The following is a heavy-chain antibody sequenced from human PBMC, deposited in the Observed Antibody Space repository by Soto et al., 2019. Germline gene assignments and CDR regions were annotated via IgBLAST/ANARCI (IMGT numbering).Heavy chain of an antibody. CDR2: ISYDGSNK. Sequence: GGSLRLSYAASGFTFSSYAMHGVRQAPGKRLEWVAVISYDGSNKYYADSVKGRFTISRDNSKNTLYLQMNSLRAEDTAVYYCARGRRTIFGVVIITRWNYYYHGMDVWGQGPPVTVSS. V-gene: IGHV3-30-3*01. D-gene: IGHD3-3*01. CDR3: ARGRRTIFGVVIITRWNYYYHGMDV. J-gene: IGHJ6*02. CDR1: GFTFSSYA.